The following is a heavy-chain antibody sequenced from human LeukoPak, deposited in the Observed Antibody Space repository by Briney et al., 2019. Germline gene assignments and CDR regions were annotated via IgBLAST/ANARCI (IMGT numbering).Heavy chain of an antibody. CDR1: GFTFKNWA. Sequence: PGGSLRLSCAASGFTFKNWAMHWVRQAPGKGLEWVTMIFYDGSNKYYADSVKGRFTISRDNSKNTVLLQMDSLRPEDTAVYHCAGVRYFEWVSPLTGWGQGTLVTVSS. D-gene: IGHD3-9*01. J-gene: IGHJ4*02. V-gene: IGHV3-30-3*01. CDR2: IFYDGSNK. CDR3: AGVRYFEWVSPLTG.